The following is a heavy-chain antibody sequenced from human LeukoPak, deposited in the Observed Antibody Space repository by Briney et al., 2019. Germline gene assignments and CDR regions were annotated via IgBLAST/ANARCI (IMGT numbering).Heavy chain of an antibody. J-gene: IGHJ5*02. CDR1: GFTFGDYA. Sequence: PGRSLRLSCTASGFTFGDYAMSWVRQAPGKGLEWVGFIRSKAYGGTTEYAASVKGRFTISRDDSKSIAYLQMNSLKTEDTAVYYCTRAYYYDSSGYFPWGQGTLVTVSS. CDR2: IRSKAYGGTT. D-gene: IGHD3-22*01. V-gene: IGHV3-49*04. CDR3: TRAYYYDSSGYFP.